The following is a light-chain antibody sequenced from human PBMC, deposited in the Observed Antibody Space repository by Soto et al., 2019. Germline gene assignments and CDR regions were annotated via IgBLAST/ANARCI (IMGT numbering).Light chain of an antibody. J-gene: IGKJ2*01. V-gene: IGKV3-11*01. Sequence: EIVLTQSPATLSLSPGERATLSCRASPSVSSYLAWYQQKPGQAPRLLIYDASNRATGIPSRFSGSGSGTDFTLTISSLEPEDFVGYYCQQRSNCPAYTFGQGTKLEIK. CDR3: QQRSNCPAYT. CDR2: DAS. CDR1: PSVSSY.